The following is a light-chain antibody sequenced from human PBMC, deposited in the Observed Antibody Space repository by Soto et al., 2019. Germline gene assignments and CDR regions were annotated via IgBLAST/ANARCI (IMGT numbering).Light chain of an antibody. J-gene: IGLJ1*01. CDR1: SSDVGSYNL. CDR3: CSYAGSSTDYV. Sequence: QSVLTQPASVSGSPGQSITISCTGTSSDVGSYNLVSWYQQHPGKAPKLMIYEGSKRPSGVSNRFSGSKSGNTASLTISGLQAEDEADYYCCSYAGSSTDYVFGTGTKATVL. V-gene: IGLV2-23*01. CDR2: EGS.